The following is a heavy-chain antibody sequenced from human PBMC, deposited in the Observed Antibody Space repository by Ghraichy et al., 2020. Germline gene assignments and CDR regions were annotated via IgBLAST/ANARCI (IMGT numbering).Heavy chain of an antibody. V-gene: IGHV3-30*18. CDR3: AKVEGSSWYWGYFQH. CDR1: GFTFSNCG. Sequence: GGSLRLSCAASGFTFSNCGMHWVRQAPGKGLEWVAVISYDETNKFYADSVKGRFTISRDNSKNTLYLQMNSLTTEDTAVYYCAKVEGSSWYWGYFQHWGQGTLVTVSS. D-gene: IGHD6-13*01. J-gene: IGHJ1*01. CDR2: ISYDETNK.